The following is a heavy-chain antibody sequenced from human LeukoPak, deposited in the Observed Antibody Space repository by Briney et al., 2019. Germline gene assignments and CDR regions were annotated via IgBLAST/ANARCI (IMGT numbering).Heavy chain of an antibody. V-gene: IGHV3-11*01. CDR1: GFTFSDYY. CDR3: ASNRYGDYVSLVYFQH. Sequence: GESLKISCAASGFTFSDYYMSWIRQAPGKGLEWVSYISSSGSAIYYADSVKGRFTISRDNAKNSLYLQMNSLRAEDTAVYYCASNRYGDYVSLVYFQHWGQGTLVTVSS. CDR2: ISSSGSAI. J-gene: IGHJ1*01. D-gene: IGHD4-17*01.